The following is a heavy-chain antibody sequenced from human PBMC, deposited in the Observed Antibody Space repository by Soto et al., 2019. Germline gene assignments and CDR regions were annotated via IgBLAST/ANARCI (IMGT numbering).Heavy chain of an antibody. V-gene: IGHV1-2*04. CDR3: ARVGVWGLDILNWFDP. CDR1: GYTFTGYY. CDR2: INPNSGGT. Sequence: GASVKVSCKASGYTFTGYYMHWVRQAPGQGLEWMGWINPNSGGTNYAQKFRGWVTMTTDTSTSTAYMELRSLRSDDTAVYYCARVGVWGLDILNWFDPWGQGTLVTVSS. D-gene: IGHD2-8*01. J-gene: IGHJ5*02.